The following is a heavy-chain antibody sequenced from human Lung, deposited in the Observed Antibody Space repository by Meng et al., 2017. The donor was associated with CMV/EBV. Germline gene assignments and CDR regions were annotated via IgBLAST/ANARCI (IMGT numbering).Heavy chain of an antibody. Sequence: QVQLQESGPGLVKPSETLSLTCTGSGASISTSYWSWIRQPPGKGLEWIGHIYNTGSPKYNPSLQSRLTISLDTSKNHFSLRLTSVTAADTAVYYCARDWEIAAAGGYWYFDLWGRGTLVTVSS. D-gene: IGHD6-13*01. CDR1: GASISTSY. J-gene: IGHJ2*01. CDR3: ARDWEIAAAGGYWYFDL. V-gene: IGHV4-59*01. CDR2: IYNTGSP.